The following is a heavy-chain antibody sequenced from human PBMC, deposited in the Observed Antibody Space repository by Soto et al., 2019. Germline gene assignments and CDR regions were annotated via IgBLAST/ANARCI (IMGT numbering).Heavy chain of an antibody. CDR2: TYYRSKWYN. D-gene: IGHD6-19*01. CDR1: GDSVSSNSAA. CDR3: ARVEAVAGNYYYYGMDV. Sequence: PSQTLSLTCAISGDSVSSNSAAWNRIRQSPSRGLEWLGRTYYRSKWYNDYAVSVKSRITINPDTSKNQFSLQLNSVTPEDTAVYYCARVEAVAGNYYYYGMDVWGQGTTVTVSS. J-gene: IGHJ6*02. V-gene: IGHV6-1*01.